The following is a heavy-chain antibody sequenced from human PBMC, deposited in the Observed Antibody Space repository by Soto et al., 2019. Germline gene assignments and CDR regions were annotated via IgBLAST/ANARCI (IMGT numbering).Heavy chain of an antibody. CDR2: VKHSGEA. Sequence: SETLSLTCGVYGGSFRNYYWIWVRQPPGKGLEWIGEVKHSGEANYNPSLKSRVTISVDTSKNQFSLRLTSVTAADTAVYYCARVRDWFDPWGQGTLVTVSS. CDR3: ARVRDWFDP. CDR1: GGSFRNYY. V-gene: IGHV4-34*01. D-gene: IGHD3-3*01. J-gene: IGHJ5*02.